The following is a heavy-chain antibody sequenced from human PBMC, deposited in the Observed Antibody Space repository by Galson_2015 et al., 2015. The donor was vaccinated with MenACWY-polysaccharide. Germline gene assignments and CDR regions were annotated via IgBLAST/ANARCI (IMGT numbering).Heavy chain of an antibody. J-gene: IGHJ4*02. Sequence: SETLSLTCTVSGGSISSSSYYWGWFRQPPGKGLEWIGTIYYGGSTYYNPSLKSRVTISVDTSKNQFSLKLTSVTAADTAVYYCARQGGSGRSHDYWGQGTLVTVSS. CDR3: ARQGGSGRSHDY. CDR2: IYYGGST. V-gene: IGHV4-39*01. D-gene: IGHD5-12*01. CDR1: GGSISSSSYY.